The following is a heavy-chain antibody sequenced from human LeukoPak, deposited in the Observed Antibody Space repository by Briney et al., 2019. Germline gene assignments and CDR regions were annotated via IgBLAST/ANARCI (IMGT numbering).Heavy chain of an antibody. V-gene: IGHV4-34*01. CDR2: INHSGST. Sequence: SETLSLTCAVYGGSFSGYYWSWIRLPPGKGLEWIGEINHSGSTNYNPSLKSRVTISVDTSKNQFSLKLSSVTAADTAVYYCARGKRITMVRGVKGFDYWGQGTLVTVSS. CDR1: GGSFSGYY. D-gene: IGHD3-10*01. CDR3: ARGKRITMVRGVKGFDY. J-gene: IGHJ4*02.